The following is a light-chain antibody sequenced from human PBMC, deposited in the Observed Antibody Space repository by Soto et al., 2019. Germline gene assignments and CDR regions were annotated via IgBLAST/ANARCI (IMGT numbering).Light chain of an antibody. CDR3: QQYNTFLT. Sequence: DIKLTQSPSTLSASVGDRVTITCRASHNLDKWLAWYQQKPGKAPKLLIYEASSLQSGVPSRFSGSGSGTEFTLTITSLQPDDFATYYCQQYNTFLTFGGGTKVDI. J-gene: IGKJ4*01. CDR2: EAS. V-gene: IGKV1-5*03. CDR1: HNLDKW.